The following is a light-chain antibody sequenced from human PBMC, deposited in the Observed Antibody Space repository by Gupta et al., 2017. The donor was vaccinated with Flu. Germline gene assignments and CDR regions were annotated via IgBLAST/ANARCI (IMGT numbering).Light chain of an antibody. V-gene: IGKV1-39*01. CDR2: AAS. CDR1: QSISSY. J-gene: IGKJ4*01. Sequence: EIEMTQSPSSLSASVGDRVTITCRASQSISSYLDWYQQKPGKAPKLLIYAASSVQSGVPSRFSGSGAGTDFTTTISSLQPEDSATYYCQQSYRNPLTFGGGTKVEIK. CDR3: QQSYRNPLT.